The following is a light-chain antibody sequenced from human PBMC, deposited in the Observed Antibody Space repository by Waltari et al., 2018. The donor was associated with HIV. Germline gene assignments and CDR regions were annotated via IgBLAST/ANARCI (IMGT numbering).Light chain of an antibody. CDR2: GND. CDR1: TSNIGIKT. Sequence: QSVVTQPPSVSGTPGQTVTISCSGSTSNIGIKTVNWYQHLPGTAPKRLIYGNDQRPSGVPDRVSASKSGTSASLAISGLQSEDEADYYCASWDASLNGWVFGGGTKLTVL. V-gene: IGLV1-44*01. CDR3: ASWDASLNGWV. J-gene: IGLJ3*02.